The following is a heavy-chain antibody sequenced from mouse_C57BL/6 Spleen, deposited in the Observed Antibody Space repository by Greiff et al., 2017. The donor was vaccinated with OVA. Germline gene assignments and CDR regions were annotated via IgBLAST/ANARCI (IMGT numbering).Heavy chain of an antibody. CDR1: GYAFSSSW. J-gene: IGHJ4*01. CDR2: IYPGDGDT. V-gene: IGHV1-82*01. Sequence: VKLMESGPELVKPGASVKISCKASGYAFSSSWMNWVKQRPGKGLEWIGRIYPGDGDTNYNGKFKGKATLTADKSSSTAYMQLSSLTSEDSAVYFCARRGAHWGQGTSVTVSS. CDR3: ARRGAH.